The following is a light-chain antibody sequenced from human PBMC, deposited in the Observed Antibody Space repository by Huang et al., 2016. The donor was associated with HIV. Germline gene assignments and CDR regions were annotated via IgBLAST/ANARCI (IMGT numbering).Light chain of an antibody. CDR1: QSIGSY. CDR2: GAS. Sequence: EIVLTQSPATLSLSPGEGATLSCRASQSIGSYLAWYQQRPGQAPRLLIYGASIRATGIPARFSGRGSGTDFTLTISSLEPEDFAVYYCQQRNNWPPWTFGQGTKVELK. CDR3: QQRNNWPPWT. V-gene: IGKV3-11*01. J-gene: IGKJ1*01.